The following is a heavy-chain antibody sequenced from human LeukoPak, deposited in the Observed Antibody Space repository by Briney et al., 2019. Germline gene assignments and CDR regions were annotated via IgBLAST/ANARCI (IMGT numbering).Heavy chain of an antibody. CDR1: GFIFSSYW. D-gene: IGHD2-2*01. CDR2: IKQDGSEK. J-gene: IGHJ4*02. Sequence: GGSLRLSCAASGFIFSSYWMSWVRQAPGKGLEWVANIKQDGSEKYYVDSVKGRFTISRDNAKNSLYLQMNSLRAEDTAVYYCARKGSSSYWGQGTLVTVSS. V-gene: IGHV3-7*01. CDR3: ARKGSSSY.